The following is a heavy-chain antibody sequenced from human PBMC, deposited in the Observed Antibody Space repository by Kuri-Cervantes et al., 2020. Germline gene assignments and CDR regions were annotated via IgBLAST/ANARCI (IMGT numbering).Heavy chain of an antibody. Sequence: ASVKVSCKVSGYTLTGLSMHWVRQAPGKGLEWMGGFDPEDGETIYAQKFQGRVTMTTDTSTSTAYMELRSLRSDDTAVYYCARDRNHLTKTGTTIHDYWGQGTLVTVSS. CDR2: FDPEDGET. CDR3: ARDRNHLTKTGTTIHDY. J-gene: IGHJ4*02. CDR1: GYTLTGLS. D-gene: IGHD1-7*01. V-gene: IGHV1-24*01.